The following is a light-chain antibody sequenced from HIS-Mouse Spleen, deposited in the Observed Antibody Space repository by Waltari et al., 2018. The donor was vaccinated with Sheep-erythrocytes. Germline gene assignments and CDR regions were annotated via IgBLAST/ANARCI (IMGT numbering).Light chain of an antibody. Sequence: QSALTQPRSVSGSPGQSVTIPCTGTSSDVGCYNYVSWYQQHPGKAPKPMIYDVSKRPSGVPDRFSGSKSGNTASLTISGLQAEDEADYYCCSYAGSYTFEVVFGGGTKLTVL. CDR2: DVS. J-gene: IGLJ2*01. CDR1: SSDVGCYNY. CDR3: CSYAGSYTFEVV. V-gene: IGLV2-11*01.